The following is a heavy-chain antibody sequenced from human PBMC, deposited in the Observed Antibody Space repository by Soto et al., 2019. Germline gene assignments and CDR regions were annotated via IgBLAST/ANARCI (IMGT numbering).Heavy chain of an antibody. Sequence: SQTLSLTCAISGDSVSSNSAAWNWIRQSPSRGLEWLGRTYYRSKWYNDYAVSVKSRITINPDTSKNQFSLQLNSVTPEDTAVYYCARANDRPLVRWSGYYTDYYYYGMDVWGQGTTVTVSS. J-gene: IGHJ6*02. CDR1: GDSVSSNSAA. D-gene: IGHD3-3*01. CDR2: TYYRSKWYN. CDR3: ARANDRPLVRWSGYYTDYYYYGMDV. V-gene: IGHV6-1*01.